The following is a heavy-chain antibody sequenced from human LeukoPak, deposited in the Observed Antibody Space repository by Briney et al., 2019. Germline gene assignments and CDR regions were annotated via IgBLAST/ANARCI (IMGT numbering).Heavy chain of an antibody. CDR1: RFTFSSYE. J-gene: IGHJ4*02. CDR3: ARGSGYRGYDFDY. D-gene: IGHD5-12*01. CDR2: ISSSGSTR. Sequence: GGSLRLSCAGSRFTFSSYEMNWVRQAPGKGLEWVSYISSSGSTRYYADSVKGRFTISRDNPKNSLYLQMNSLRAEDTAVYYCARGSGYRGYDFDYWGQGTLVTVSS. V-gene: IGHV3-48*03.